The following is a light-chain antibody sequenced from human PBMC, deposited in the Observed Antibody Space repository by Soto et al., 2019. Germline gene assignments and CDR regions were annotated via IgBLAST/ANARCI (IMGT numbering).Light chain of an antibody. J-gene: IGLJ1*01. CDR3: ISYTGSSTSYV. V-gene: IGLV2-14*01. Sequence: QCALTQPASLSGSPGQSITISCSGTMSDIGSYNYVAWYQQFPGKTPKILIYGVSNRPSGVSSRFSGSKSGNTASLTISGLQAEDEADYYCISYTGSSTSYVFGSGTKVTVL. CDR2: GVS. CDR1: MSDIGSYNY.